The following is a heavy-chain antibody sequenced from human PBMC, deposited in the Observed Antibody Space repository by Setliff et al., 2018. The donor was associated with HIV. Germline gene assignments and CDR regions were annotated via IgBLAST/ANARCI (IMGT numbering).Heavy chain of an antibody. D-gene: IGHD3-10*01. CDR2: INHSGST. CDR3: ARVDTYYYGSGTGTDAFDI. CDR1: GGSFSGYY. J-gene: IGHJ3*02. V-gene: IGHV4-34*01. Sequence: SETLSLTCAVYGGSFSGYYWSWIRQPPGKGLEWIGEINHSGSTNYNPSLKSRVTISVDTSKNQFSLKLSSVTAADTAVYYCARVDTYYYGSGTGTDAFDIWGQGTMVT.